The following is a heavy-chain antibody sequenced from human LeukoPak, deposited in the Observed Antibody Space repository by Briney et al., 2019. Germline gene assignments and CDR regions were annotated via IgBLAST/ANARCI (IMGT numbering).Heavy chain of an antibody. Sequence: SETLSLTCTVSGGSISSYYWSWIRQPPGKGLEWIGYIYYSGSTNYNPSLKSRVTISVDTSKNQFSLKLSSVTAADTAVYYCARVPYYSDSSAYYPWGQGTLVTVSS. D-gene: IGHD3-22*01. J-gene: IGHJ5*02. CDR2: IYYSGST. CDR1: GGSISSYY. V-gene: IGHV4-59*01. CDR3: ARVPYYSDSSAYYP.